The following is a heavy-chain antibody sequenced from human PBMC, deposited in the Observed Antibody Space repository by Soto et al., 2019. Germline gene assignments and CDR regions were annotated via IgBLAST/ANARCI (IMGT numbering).Heavy chain of an antibody. CDR1: GFTFSSYG. D-gene: IGHD4-17*01. J-gene: IGHJ4*02. CDR2: ISSSSSNI. V-gene: IGHV3-21*01. Sequence: RLSCAASGFTFSSYGMHWVRQAPGKGLEWVSAISSSSSNIYYADSVKGRFTISRDNAKNSLYLQMNSLRAEDTAVYYCARASYGDYSDYWGQGTLVTVSS. CDR3: ARASYGDYSDY.